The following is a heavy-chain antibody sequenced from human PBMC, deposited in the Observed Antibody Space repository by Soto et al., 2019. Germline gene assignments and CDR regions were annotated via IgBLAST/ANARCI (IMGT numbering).Heavy chain of an antibody. CDR1: GFTSSSYA. CDR3: ARGLGYCSGGSCYLYYFDY. CDR2: ISSGGGTI. D-gene: IGHD2-15*01. Sequence: GGSLRLSCAASGFTSSSYAMSWVRQAPGKGLEWVSYISSGGGTIYYADSVKGRFTISRDNAKSSLYLQMNNLRAEDTAVYYCARGLGYCSGGSCYLYYFDYWGQGALVTVSS. J-gene: IGHJ4*02. V-gene: IGHV3-48*03.